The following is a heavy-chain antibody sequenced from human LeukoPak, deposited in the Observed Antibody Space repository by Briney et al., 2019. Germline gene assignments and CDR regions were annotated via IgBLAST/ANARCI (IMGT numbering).Heavy chain of an antibody. CDR1: GGSISSYY. J-gene: IGHJ4*02. CDR3: ARGRDGYIFDY. CDR2: IYYSGST. D-gene: IGHD5-24*01. Sequence: KASETLSLTCTVSGGSISSYYWSWIRQPPGKGLEWIGYIYYSGSTNYNPSLESRVTISVDTSKNQFSLKLSSVTAADTAVYYCARGRDGYIFDYWGQGTLVTVSS. V-gene: IGHV4-59*01.